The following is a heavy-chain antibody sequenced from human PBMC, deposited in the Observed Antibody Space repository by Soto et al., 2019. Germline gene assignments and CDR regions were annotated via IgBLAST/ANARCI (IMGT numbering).Heavy chain of an antibody. J-gene: IGHJ4*02. CDR1: GDSISSRDW. CDR3: ARNGGHYFDY. CDR2: FSHSGRT. D-gene: IGHD2-15*01. V-gene: IGHV4-4*02. Sequence: QVQLQESGPGLVKPSGTLSLTCTVPGDSISSRDWWSWVRQSPGKGLEGIGEFSHSGRTNYNPSLKSRVTISVDKSKSQFSLELSSVTAADTAVYYCARNGGHYFDYWGQGTLVTVSS.